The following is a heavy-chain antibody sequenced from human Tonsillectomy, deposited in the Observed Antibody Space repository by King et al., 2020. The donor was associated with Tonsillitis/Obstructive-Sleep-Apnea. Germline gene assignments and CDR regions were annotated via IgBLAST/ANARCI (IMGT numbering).Heavy chain of an antibody. CDR3: ARGGAAVVSGVDY. V-gene: IGHV3-21*01. CDR1: GFTFRSYS. J-gene: IGHJ4*02. CDR2: ISSSSSYI. D-gene: IGHD4-23*01. Sequence: EQLVQSGGGLVKPGGSLRLSCAASGFTFRSYSMNWVRHAPGRGLEWVSSISSSSSYIYYADSVKGRFTISSDNAKNSLYLQMDSLRAEDTAVYYCARGGAAVVSGVDYWGQGALVTVSS.